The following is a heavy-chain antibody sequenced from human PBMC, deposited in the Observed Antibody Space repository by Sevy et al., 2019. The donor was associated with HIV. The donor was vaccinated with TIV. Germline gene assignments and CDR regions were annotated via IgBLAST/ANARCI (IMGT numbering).Heavy chain of an antibody. J-gene: IGHJ4*02. CDR2: IYYSGST. CDR1: GGSISSGGYY. D-gene: IGHD6-13*01. Sequence: SETLSLTCTVSGGSISSGGYYWSWIRQHPGKGLEWIGYIYYSGSTNYNPSLKSRVTISVDTSKNQFSLKLSSVTAADTAVYYCASIPYSSSYSFDYWGQGTLVTVSS. CDR3: ASIPYSSSYSFDY. V-gene: IGHV4-31*03.